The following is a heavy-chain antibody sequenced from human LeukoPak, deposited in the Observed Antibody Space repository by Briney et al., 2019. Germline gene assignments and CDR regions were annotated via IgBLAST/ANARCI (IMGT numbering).Heavy chain of an antibody. Sequence: SVKVSCKASGDNFSSYVITWVRQAPGQGLEWMGGIIPIFGTANYAQKFQGRVTITADESTSTAYMELSSLRSEDTAVYYCASRVVDDWRDFDYWGQGTLVTVSS. CDR3: ASRVVDDWRDFDY. CDR2: IIPIFGTA. D-gene: IGHD2-15*01. V-gene: IGHV1-69*13. CDR1: GDNFSSYV. J-gene: IGHJ4*02.